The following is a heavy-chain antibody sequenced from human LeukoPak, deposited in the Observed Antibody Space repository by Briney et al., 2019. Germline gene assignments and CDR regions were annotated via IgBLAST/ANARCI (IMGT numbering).Heavy chain of an antibody. D-gene: IGHD2-8*01. CDR1: RFTFSSYE. J-gene: IGHJ3*02. CDR3: AREDTGVAFDI. V-gene: IGHV3-48*03. CDR2: ISGSGIK. Sequence: GGSLRLSCAASRFTFSSYEMNWVRQAPGKGLEWVSYISGSGIKHYADSVKGRFTISGDNAKNSLYLQMSSLRVEDTAVYYCAREDTGVAFDIWGQGTTVTV.